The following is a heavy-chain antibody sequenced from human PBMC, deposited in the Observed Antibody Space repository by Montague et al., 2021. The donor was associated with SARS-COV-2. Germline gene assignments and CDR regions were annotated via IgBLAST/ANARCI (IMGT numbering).Heavy chain of an antibody. J-gene: IGHJ4*02. D-gene: IGHD1-1*01. CDR2: IHYSGSST. CDR3: ARVGGNEYRFFDY. CDR1: GGSISSNTYY. V-gene: IGHV4-39*07. Sequence: SETLSLTCIVSGGSISSNTYYWGWIRQAPGKGLEWIGSIHYSGSSTHYNPSLKSRVTISVDTSKNQFSLNLSSVTAADTAVYYCARVGGNEYRFFDYWGQGSLVTVSS.